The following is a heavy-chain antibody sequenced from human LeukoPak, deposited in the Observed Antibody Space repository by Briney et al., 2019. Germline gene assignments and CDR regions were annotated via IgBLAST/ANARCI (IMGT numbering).Heavy chain of an antibody. Sequence: GGSLRLSCAASGFTFSSYAMHCVRQAPGKGLEYVSAISSNGGSTYYANSVKGRFTISRDNSKNTLYLQMGSLRAEDMAVYYCARVGRSVGYYGSGSFWGPHDYWGQGTLVTVSS. J-gene: IGHJ4*02. CDR3: ARVGRSVGYYGSGSFWGPHDY. V-gene: IGHV3-64*01. CDR2: ISSNGGST. CDR1: GFTFSSYA. D-gene: IGHD3-10*01.